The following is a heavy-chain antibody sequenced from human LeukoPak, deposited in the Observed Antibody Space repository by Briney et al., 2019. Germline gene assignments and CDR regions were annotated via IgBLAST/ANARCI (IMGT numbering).Heavy chain of an antibody. CDR2: IGRSGTTT. CDR3: AREGVLRHNTFDI. V-gene: IGHV3-48*03. Sequence: GGSLRLSCAASGFTFNSYEMNWVRQAPGKGLEWVSYIGRSGTTTYSADSVKGRFTISRDNANNSLYLQMNSLRAEDTAVYYCAREGVLRHNTFDIWGQGTMVTVSA. D-gene: IGHD4-17*01. CDR1: GFTFNSYE. J-gene: IGHJ3*02.